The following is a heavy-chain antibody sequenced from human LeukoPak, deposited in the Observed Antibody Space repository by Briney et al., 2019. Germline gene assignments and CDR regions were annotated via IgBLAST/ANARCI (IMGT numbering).Heavy chain of an antibody. J-gene: IGHJ4*02. V-gene: IGHV1-2*02. CDR3: ARDRIAGNYFDY. CDR2: INPNSGGT. D-gene: IGHD2-15*01. Sequence: GASVKVSCKASGYTFTGSYMHWVRQAPGQGLEWMGWINPNSGGTNYAQKFQGRVTMTRDTSISTAYMELSRLRSDDTAVYYCARDRIAGNYFDYWGQGTLVTVSS. CDR1: GYTFTGSY.